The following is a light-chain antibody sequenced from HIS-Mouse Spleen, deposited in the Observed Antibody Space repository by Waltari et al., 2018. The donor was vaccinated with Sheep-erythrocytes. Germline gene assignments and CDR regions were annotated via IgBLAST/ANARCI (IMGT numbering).Light chain of an antibody. CDR2: KAS. J-gene: IGKJ4*01. V-gene: IGKV1-5*03. CDR3: QQYNSYSPLT. Sequence: IQMTQSPSTLSASVGDRVTITCRASQSISSWLAWYQQKPGKAPKLLIYKASSLESGVPSRFSGSGSGTEFTLTISSLQPDDFATYYCQQYNSYSPLTLGGGTKVEIK. CDR1: QSISSW.